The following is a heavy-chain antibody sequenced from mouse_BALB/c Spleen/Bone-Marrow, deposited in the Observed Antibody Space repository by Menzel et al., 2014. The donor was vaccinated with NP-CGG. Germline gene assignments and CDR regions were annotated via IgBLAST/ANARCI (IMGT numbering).Heavy chain of an antibody. D-gene: IGHD2-4*01. V-gene: IGHV1-69*01. Sequence: VQLQQSGTELVMPGASVKMSCKASGYAFTDRWIHWVKQRPGQGLEWIGAIDTSDSYTNYNQKFKGKATLTVDESSRTAYIHLSSLTSEDSAVYDCARGGDDFSLDYWGQRTSVTVSS. J-gene: IGHJ4*01. CDR2: IDTSDSYT. CDR1: GYAFTDRW. CDR3: ARGGDDFSLDY.